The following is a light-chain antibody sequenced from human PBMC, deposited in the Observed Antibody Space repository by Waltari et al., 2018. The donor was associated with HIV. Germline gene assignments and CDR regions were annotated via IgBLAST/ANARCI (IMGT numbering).Light chain of an antibody. Sequence: EIVMTQSPPTLSVTPGQRVTLSCRASQSISAKVAWYQQRPGQAPRLLIYEAATRPTGIPARFSGSGSGTEFTLTMSSLQSEDFATYFCQQYDDGPRGITFGQGTMLEIK. CDR2: EAA. V-gene: IGKV3-15*01. CDR3: QQYDDGPRGIT. J-gene: IGKJ2*01. CDR1: QSISAK.